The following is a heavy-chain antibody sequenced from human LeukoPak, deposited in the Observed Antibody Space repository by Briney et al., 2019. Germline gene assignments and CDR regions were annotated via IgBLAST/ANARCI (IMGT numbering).Heavy chain of an antibody. V-gene: IGHV4-59*01. CDR2: VYHSGST. J-gene: IGHJ4*02. CDR1: GGSINAYY. CDR3: AREGDYYDSGGYYRNDF. Sequence: PSETLSLTCTVSGGSINAYYWSWIRQPPGKGLEWIGYVYHSGSTNYNPSLKSRVTMSVDTSNNQFSLKLSSVTAADTAMYYCAREGDYYDSGGYYRNDFWGQGTLVTVSS. D-gene: IGHD3-22*01.